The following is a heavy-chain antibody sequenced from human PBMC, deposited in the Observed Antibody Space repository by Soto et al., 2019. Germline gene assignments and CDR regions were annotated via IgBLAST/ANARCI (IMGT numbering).Heavy chain of an antibody. D-gene: IGHD3-10*01. V-gene: IGHV3-21*01. J-gene: IGHJ4*02. CDR1: GFTFSSYH. Sequence: XESLLLSGAASGFTFSSYHMNWVRQAPGKGLEWVSSITSSGVYYRDSVKGRFTISGDNAKNSLYLQMNSLRAEDTAVYYCARDPSGSGPDFDYWDQGILVTVSS. CDR3: ARDPSGSGPDFDY. CDR2: ITSSGV.